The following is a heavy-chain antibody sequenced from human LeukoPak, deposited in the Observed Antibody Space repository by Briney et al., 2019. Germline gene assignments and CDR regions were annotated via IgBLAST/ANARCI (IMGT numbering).Heavy chain of an antibody. J-gene: IGHJ1*01. CDR3: AKDRVVVPAAEYFQH. CDR2: ISGSGGST. V-gene: IGHV3-23*01. Sequence: AGGSLRLSCAASGFTFSSYAMSWVRQAPGKGLEWVSAISGSGGSTYYADSVKGRFTISRDNSKNTLYLQMNSLRAEDTAVYYCAKDRVVVPAAEYFQHWGQGTLVTVSS. D-gene: IGHD2-2*01. CDR1: GFTFSSYA.